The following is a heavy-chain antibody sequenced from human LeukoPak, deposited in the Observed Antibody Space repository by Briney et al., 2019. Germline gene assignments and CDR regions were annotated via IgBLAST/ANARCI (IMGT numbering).Heavy chain of an antibody. CDR1: GGSIRSGGYY. V-gene: IGHV4-34*01. CDR3: ARGPRRFDY. CDR2: INHSGST. J-gene: IGHJ4*02. Sequence: PSETLSLTCTVSGGSIRSGGYYWSWIRQHPGKGLEWIGEINHSGSTNYNPSLKSRVTISVDTSKNQFSLKLSSVTAADTAVYYCARGPRRFDYWGQGTLVTVSS.